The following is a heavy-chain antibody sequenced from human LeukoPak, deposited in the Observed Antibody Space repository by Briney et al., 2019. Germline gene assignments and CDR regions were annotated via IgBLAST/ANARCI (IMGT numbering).Heavy chain of an antibody. J-gene: IGHJ4*02. CDR2: ISYDGSNK. V-gene: IGHV3-30*18. Sequence: GGSLRLSCAASGFTFSNYGLHWVRQAPGKGLEWVALISYDGSNKNYADSVKGRFTISRDNSKNTLYLQMNSLRAEDTAVYYCAKEGSVAGPTEFDYWGQGTLVTVSS. CDR3: AKEGSVAGPTEFDY. D-gene: IGHD6-19*01. CDR1: GFTFSNYG.